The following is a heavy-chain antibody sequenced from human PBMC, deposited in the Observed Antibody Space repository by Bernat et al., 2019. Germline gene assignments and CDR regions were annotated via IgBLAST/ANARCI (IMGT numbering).Heavy chain of an antibody. CDR2: ISAYNGNT. V-gene: IGHV1-18*01. Sequence: QVQLVQSGAEVKKPGASVKVSCKASGYTFTSYGISWVRQAPGQGLEWMGWISAYNGNTNYAQKLQGRVTLTTATSTSTAYMDLRGRVSDDTAVYYGATQAYSSDNWFDPWGKGTLVTVSS. J-gene: IGHJ5*02. CDR3: ATQAYSSDNWFDP. CDR1: GYTFTSYG. D-gene: IGHD6-25*01.